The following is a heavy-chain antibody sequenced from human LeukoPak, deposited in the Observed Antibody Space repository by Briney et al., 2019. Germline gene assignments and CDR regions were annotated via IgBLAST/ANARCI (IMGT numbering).Heavy chain of an antibody. J-gene: IGHJ3*02. CDR3: ACLMIGAFDI. CDR1: GGSISSSSYY. V-gene: IGHV4-39*01. D-gene: IGHD3-22*01. Sequence: SETLSLTCTVSGGSISSSSYYWGWIRQPPGKGLEWIGSIYYSGSTYYNPSLKSRVTISVDTSKNQFSLKLSSVTAADTAVYYCACLMIGAFDIWGQGTMVTVSS. CDR2: IYYSGST.